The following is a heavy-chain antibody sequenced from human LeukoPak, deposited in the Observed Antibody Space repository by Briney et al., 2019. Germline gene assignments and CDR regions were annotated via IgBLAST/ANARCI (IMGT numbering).Heavy chain of an antibody. V-gene: IGHV3-53*01. J-gene: IGHJ4*02. D-gene: IGHD1-14*01. CDR3: ARAPQVSC. Sequence: PSETLSLTCAVYGGSFSGYYWSWIRQPPGKGLEWVSVIYSDGSTYYADSVKGRFTISRDSSKNTLYLQMNSLRAEDTAVYYCARAPQVSCWGQGALVTVSS. CDR1: GGSFSGYY. CDR2: IYSDGST.